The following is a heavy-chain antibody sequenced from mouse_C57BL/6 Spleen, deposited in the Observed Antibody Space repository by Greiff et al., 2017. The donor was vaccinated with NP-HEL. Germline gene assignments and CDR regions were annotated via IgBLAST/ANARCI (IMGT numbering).Heavy chain of an antibody. CDR1: GYTFTSYW. Sequence: QVQLQQPGAELVRPGSSVKLSCKASGYTFTSYWMHWVKQRPIQGLEWIGNIDPSDSETHYNQKFKDKATLTVDKSSSTAYMQLSSLTSEDSAVYYCARASYYYGPFDYWGQGTTLTVSS. CDR2: IDPSDSET. CDR3: ARASYYYGPFDY. D-gene: IGHD1-1*01. V-gene: IGHV1-52*01. J-gene: IGHJ2*01.